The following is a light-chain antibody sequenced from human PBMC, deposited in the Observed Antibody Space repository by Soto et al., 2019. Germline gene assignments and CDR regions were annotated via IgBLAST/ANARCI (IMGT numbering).Light chain of an antibody. CDR3: TSYTSDNTLV. V-gene: IGLV2-14*01. J-gene: IGLJ2*01. Sequence: QSALTQPASVSGSPGQSITISCTGTSSDVGGSDYVSWYQQHPGKAPKLMIFDVSTRPSGVSDRFSGSKSGDTASLAISGFQAEDEADYYCTSYTSDNTLVFGGGTKLTVL. CDR2: DVS. CDR1: SSDVGGSDY.